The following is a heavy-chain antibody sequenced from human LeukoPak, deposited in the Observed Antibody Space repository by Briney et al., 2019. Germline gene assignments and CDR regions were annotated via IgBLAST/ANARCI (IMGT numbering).Heavy chain of an antibody. J-gene: IGHJ4*02. CDR3: ATNGFRVRGVISY. CDR1: GGSISSYY. Sequence: SSETLSLTCTVSGGSISSYYWSWIRQPPGKGLEWIGEINHSGSTNYNPSLKSRVTISVDTSKNQFSLKLSSVTAADTAVYYCATNGFRVRGVISYWGQGTLVTVSS. CDR2: INHSGST. V-gene: IGHV4-34*01. D-gene: IGHD3-10*01.